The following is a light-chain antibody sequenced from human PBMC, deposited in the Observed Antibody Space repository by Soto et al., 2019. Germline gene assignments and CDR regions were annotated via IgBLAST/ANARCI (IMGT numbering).Light chain of an antibody. CDR1: SSDVGNYNY. J-gene: IGLJ2*01. Sequence: QSALTQPPSASGSPGQSVTISCTGTSSDVGNYNYVSWYQQHPGKAPKLMIYEVTKRPPGFPDRFSGSKSGNTASLTVSGLQAADEADYYCSSYAGSNNFVFGGGTKLTVL. V-gene: IGLV2-8*01. CDR3: SSYAGSNNFV. CDR2: EVT.